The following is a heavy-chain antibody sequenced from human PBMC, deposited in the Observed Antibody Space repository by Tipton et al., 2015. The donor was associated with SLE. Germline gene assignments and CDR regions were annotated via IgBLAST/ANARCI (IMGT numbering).Heavy chain of an antibody. D-gene: IGHD6-13*01. CDR1: GFTFSSYV. CDR2: ISYDGSNK. V-gene: IGHV3-30*04. Sequence: SLRLSCAASGFTFSSYVMHWVRQAPGKGLEWVAVISYDGSNKYYADSVKGRFTISRDNSKNTLYLQMNSLRAEDTAVYYCARDLGIALYGMDVWGQGTTVTVSS. J-gene: IGHJ6*02. CDR3: ARDLGIALYGMDV.